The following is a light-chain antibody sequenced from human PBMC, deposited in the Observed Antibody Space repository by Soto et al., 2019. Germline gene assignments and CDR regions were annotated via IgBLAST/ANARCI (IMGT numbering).Light chain of an antibody. V-gene: IGKV1-8*01. CDR1: QGISSY. Sequence: AIRMTQSPSSFSASTLHRVTITYRASQGISSYLAWYQQKQGKAPKILIYAASTLQSGVPSRFRGSGSGTEFTLTISRLQPDDFETYYCQHYNSYSEAFGQGTKVDIK. CDR3: QHYNSYSEA. CDR2: AAS. J-gene: IGKJ1*01.